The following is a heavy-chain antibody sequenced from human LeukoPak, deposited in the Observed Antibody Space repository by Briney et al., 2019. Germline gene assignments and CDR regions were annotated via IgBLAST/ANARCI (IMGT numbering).Heavy chain of an antibody. CDR3: ARGGPVTMVRGDGARGDDY. CDR2: IYTSGST. D-gene: IGHD3-10*01. V-gene: IGHV4-61*02. Sequence: NPSQTLSLTRTVSGGSISSGSYYWSWIRQPAGKGLEWIGRIYTSGSTNYNPSLRSRVTISVDTSKNQFSLKLSSVTAADTAVYYCARGGPVTMVRGDGARGDDYWGQGTLVTVSS. CDR1: GGSISSGSYY. J-gene: IGHJ4*02.